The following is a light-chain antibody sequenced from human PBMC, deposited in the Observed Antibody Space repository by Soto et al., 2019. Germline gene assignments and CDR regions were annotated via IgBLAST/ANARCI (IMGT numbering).Light chain of an antibody. J-gene: IGKJ4*01. CDR2: DAS. V-gene: IGKV3-11*01. CDR3: QQRGSWPPVT. CDR1: QSISSY. Sequence: EIVLTQSPATLSLSPGERVTLSCRASQSISSYLAWYQQKPGQAPRLLIYDASNRATGIPARFSGSGSGTDFTLTISSLEPEDFAVYYCQQRGSWPPVTFGGGTKVEIK.